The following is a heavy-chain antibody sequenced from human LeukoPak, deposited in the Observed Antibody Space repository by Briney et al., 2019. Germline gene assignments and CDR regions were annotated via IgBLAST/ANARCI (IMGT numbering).Heavy chain of an antibody. CDR2: ISSSSTTI. Sequence: TGGSLRLSCAASGFTFSTYSMDWVRQAPGKGLEWVSYISSSSTTIYYADSVKGRFTISRDNAKNSLYLQMNSLRAEDTAVYYCARDAGYSYGWDTFDYWCQGTLVTVSS. J-gene: IGHJ4*02. V-gene: IGHV3-48*01. CDR3: ARDAGYSYGWDTFDY. CDR1: GFTFSTYS. D-gene: IGHD5-18*01.